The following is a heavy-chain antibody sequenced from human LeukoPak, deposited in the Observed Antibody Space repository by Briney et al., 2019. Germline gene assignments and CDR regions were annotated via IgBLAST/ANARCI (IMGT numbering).Heavy chain of an antibody. D-gene: IGHD3-10*01. J-gene: IGHJ4*02. CDR2: IYPGHAET. V-gene: IGHV5-51*01. CDR3: ATWSSGGPYFDY. CDR1: GYSFTSYW. Sequence: GGPLKISGKGSGYSFTSYWIGWVGKLPGKGLEWMGIIYPGHAETRYSPSFQGKITISDDNTISTAYLQWSSLKASDTAMYYCATWSSGGPYFDYWGQGTLVTVSS.